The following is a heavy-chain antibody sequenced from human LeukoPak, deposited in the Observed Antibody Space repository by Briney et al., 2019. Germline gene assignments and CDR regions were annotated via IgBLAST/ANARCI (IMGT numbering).Heavy chain of an antibody. CDR2: INAGNGNT. CDR1: GGTFSSYA. Sequence: GASVKVSCKASGGTFSSYAMHWVRQAPGQRLEWMGWINAGNGNTKYSQKFQGRVTITRDTSASTAYMELSSLRSEDTAVYYCARXWDTGIVGATEIRNYYGMDVWGQGTTVTVSS. J-gene: IGHJ6*02. CDR3: ARXWDTGIVGATEIRNYYGMDV. D-gene: IGHD1-26*01. V-gene: IGHV1-3*01.